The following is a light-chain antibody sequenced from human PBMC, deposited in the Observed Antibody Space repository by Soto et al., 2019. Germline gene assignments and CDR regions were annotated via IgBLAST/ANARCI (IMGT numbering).Light chain of an antibody. CDR1: QTISSN. CDR2: GAS. V-gene: IGKV3-15*01. Sequence: EIVMTQFPATLSVSPGERATLSCRASQTISSNLAWYQQFPGQAPRLLIYGASTRATGIPARFSGSGSGKEVTLTISCLQSEDFAVSYSQQYDNWPSFTFGPGTKVDI. CDR3: QQYDNWPSFT. J-gene: IGKJ3*01.